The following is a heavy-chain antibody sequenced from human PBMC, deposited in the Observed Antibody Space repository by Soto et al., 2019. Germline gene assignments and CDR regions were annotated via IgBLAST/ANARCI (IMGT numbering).Heavy chain of an antibody. CDR1: GGSISSYY. J-gene: IGHJ4*02. V-gene: IGHV4-59*01. D-gene: IGHD3-10*01. Sequence: PSETLSLTCTVSGGSISSYYWSWIRQPPGKGLEWIGYIYYSGSTNYNPSLKSRVTISVDTSKNQFSLKLSSVTAADTAVYYCARVSYYYGSGSYYKAPFDYWGQGTLVTVSS. CDR2: IYYSGST. CDR3: ARVSYYYGSGSYYKAPFDY.